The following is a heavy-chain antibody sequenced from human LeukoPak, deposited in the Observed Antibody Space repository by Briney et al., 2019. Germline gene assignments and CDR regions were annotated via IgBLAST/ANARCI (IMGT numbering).Heavy chain of an antibody. J-gene: IGHJ4*02. CDR1: GGSINSDY. CDR3: ARERHGHPFDS. Sequence: SETLSLTCTVSGGSINSDYWTWIRQSPGKVLEWIGYIAYKGVPNYNPCLKSGLTISRDTSKNHMFLNLRTATAAATAVYYCARERHGHPFDSWGQGTLVTVSS. CDR2: IAYKGVP. V-gene: IGHV4-59*01.